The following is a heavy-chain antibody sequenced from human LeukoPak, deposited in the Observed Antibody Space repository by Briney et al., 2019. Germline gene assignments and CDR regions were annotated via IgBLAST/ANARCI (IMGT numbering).Heavy chain of an antibody. CDR2: ISYDGSNK. Sequence: GRSLRLSCAASGFTFSSYTMHWVRQAPGKGLEWVAVISYDGSNKYYADSVKGRFTISRDNSKNTLYLQMNSLRAEDTAVYYCARDGALWYFDYWGQGTLVTVSS. J-gene: IGHJ4*02. CDR1: GFTFSSYT. V-gene: IGHV3-30-3*01. CDR3: ARDGALWYFDY. D-gene: IGHD3-10*01.